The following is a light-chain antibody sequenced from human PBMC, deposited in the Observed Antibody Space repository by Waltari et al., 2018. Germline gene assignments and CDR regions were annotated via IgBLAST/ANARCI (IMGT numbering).Light chain of an antibody. CDR2: GNS. J-gene: IGLJ2*01. CDR3: QSYDSSLSGSV. Sequence: QSGLTQPPSVSGAPGQRVTISCTGSSSNIGAGYDVHSYQLLPGTAPKLLIYGNSNRPSGVPDRFAGSKSGTSASLAITGLQAEDEADYYCQSYDSSLSGSVFGGGTKLTVL. V-gene: IGLV1-40*01. CDR1: SSNIGAGYD.